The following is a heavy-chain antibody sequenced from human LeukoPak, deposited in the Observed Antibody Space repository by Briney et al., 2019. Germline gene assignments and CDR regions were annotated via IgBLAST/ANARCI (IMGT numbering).Heavy chain of an antibody. J-gene: IGHJ6*03. V-gene: IGHV4-34*01. Sequence: SETLSLTCAVYGGSFSGYYWSWIRQPPGKGLEWIGEINHSGSTNYNPSLKSRVTISVDTSENQFSLKLSSVTAADTAVYYCARLGVYYYYMDVWGKGTTVTVSS. CDR3: ARLGVYYYYMDV. CDR2: INHSGST. CDR1: GGSFSGYY. D-gene: IGHD3-16*01.